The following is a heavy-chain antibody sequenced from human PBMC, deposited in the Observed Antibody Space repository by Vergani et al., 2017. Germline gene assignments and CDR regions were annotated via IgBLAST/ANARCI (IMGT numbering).Heavy chain of an antibody. D-gene: IGHD2-21*01. Sequence: EVQLLESGGNLIQPGGSLRLSCGASGFTFSSYAMTWVRLAPGKGLQWVSAISGSGGNTFYTDSVKGRFTISRDNSKDTLYLQMNCLRVEDTAIYYCAKARDPNCKGGNCYSYYYGLDLWGQGTTVTVSS. CDR1: GFTFSSYA. J-gene: IGHJ6*02. CDR3: AKARDPNCKGGNCYSYYYGLDL. V-gene: IGHV3-23*01. CDR2: ISGSGGNT.